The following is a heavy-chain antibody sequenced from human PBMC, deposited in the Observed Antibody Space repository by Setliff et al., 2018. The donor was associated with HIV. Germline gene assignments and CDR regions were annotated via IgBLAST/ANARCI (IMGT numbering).Heavy chain of an antibody. CDR2: ASPSGGTT. J-gene: IGHJ4*02. V-gene: IGHV3-23*01. CDR3: AKPRRYNTYYFDH. CDR1: DLAFSSYA. Sequence: CQASDLAFSSYAMSWVRQAPGKGLEWVSIASPSGGTTYYADSVKGRFTISRDNSKSTLYLQMNSLKTEDTAVYYCAKPRRYNTYYFDHWGQGTLVTVSS. D-gene: IGHD3-3*01.